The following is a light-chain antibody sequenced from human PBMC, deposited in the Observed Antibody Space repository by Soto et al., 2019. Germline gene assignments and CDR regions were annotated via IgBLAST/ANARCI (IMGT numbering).Light chain of an antibody. CDR2: DVN. J-gene: IGLJ2*01. Sequence: QSARTQPASESGSPGQSITISCTGTSSDVGGYNYVSWYQQHPGKAPKLMIYDVNNRPSGVSNRFSGSKSGNTASLTISGLQAEDEASYYCSSYTGSSTYVVFGGGTKLTLL. CDR3: SSYTGSSTYVV. CDR1: SSDVGGYNY. V-gene: IGLV2-14*01.